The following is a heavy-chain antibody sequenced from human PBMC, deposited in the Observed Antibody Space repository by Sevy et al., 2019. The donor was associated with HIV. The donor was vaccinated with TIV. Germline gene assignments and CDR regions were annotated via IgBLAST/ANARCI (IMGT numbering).Heavy chain of an antibody. CDR2: INGDGSST. CDR1: GFTFSGYW. CDR3: ARAGIVVGATRLSSGFDY. V-gene: IGHV3-74*01. D-gene: IGHD2-15*01. J-gene: IGHJ4*02. Sequence: GGSLRLSCAASGFTFSGYWMHWVRQAPGKGLVWVSRINGDGSSTTYADSVKGRFTISRDNAKNTLYLQMNSLRAEDTAVYYCARAGIVVGATRLSSGFDYWGQGALVTVSS.